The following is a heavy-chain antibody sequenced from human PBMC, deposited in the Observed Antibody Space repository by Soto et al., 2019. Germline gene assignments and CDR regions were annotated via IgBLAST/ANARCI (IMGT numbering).Heavy chain of an antibody. Sequence: SETLYLTCTVSGGSISSGDYYWSWIRQPPGKGLEWIGYIYYSGSTNYNPSLKSRVTISVDTSKNQFSLKLSSVTAADTAVYYCARAYGYYFDYWGQRTLVTVSS. CDR2: IYYSGST. CDR3: ARAYGYYFDY. V-gene: IGHV4-61*08. J-gene: IGHJ4*02. D-gene: IGHD4-17*01. CDR1: GGSISSGDYY.